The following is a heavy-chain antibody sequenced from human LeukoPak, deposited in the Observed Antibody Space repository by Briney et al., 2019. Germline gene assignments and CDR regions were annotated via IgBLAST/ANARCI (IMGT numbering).Heavy chain of an antibody. V-gene: IGHV4-39*01. Sequence: SDTLSLTCTVSGGSIRSNSYYWDWIRQPPGKGLEWIGYIHYSGSTHYNPALKSRLTISADMSKNQFALKMSSVTAADTAVYYCARHGYSDYGIDSWGQGTLVTVSS. CDR2: IHYSGST. CDR3: ARHGYSDYGIDS. D-gene: IGHD5-12*01. CDR1: GGSIRSNSYY. J-gene: IGHJ5*01.